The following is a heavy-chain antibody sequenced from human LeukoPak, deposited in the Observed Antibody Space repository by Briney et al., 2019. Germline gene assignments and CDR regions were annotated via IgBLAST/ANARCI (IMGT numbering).Heavy chain of an antibody. CDR1: GGSISSYY. CDR2: IYYSGST. V-gene: IGHV4-59*08. D-gene: IGHD6-19*01. Sequence: PSETLSLPCTVSGGSISSYYWSWLRHPPGKGLEWIGYIYYSGSTNYNPSLKSRVTISVDTSKNQFSLKLSSVTAADTDVYYWAIGEAANYYYYGMDVWGQGTTVTVSS. CDR3: AIGEAANYYYYGMDV. J-gene: IGHJ6*02.